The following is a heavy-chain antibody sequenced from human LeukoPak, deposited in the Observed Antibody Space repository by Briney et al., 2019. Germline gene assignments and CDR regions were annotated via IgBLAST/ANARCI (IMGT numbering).Heavy chain of an antibody. CDR3: ARDAHYYDSSGYFRAPFEY. Sequence: PSETLSLTCTVSGGSIRSSSYYWGWIRQPPGKGLEWIGSIYYSGSTYYNPSLKSRVTIAVDTSKNQFSLKLSSVTAADTAVYYCARDAHYYDSSGYFRAPFEYWGQGTLVTVSS. J-gene: IGHJ4*02. CDR2: IYYSGST. CDR1: GGSIRSSSYY. V-gene: IGHV4-39*07. D-gene: IGHD3-22*01.